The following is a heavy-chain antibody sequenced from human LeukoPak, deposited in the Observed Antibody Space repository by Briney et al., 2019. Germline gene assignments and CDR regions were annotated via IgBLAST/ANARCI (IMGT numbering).Heavy chain of an antibody. J-gene: IGHJ6*04. D-gene: IGHD2-21*02. CDR1: GFTFSSYW. Sequence: GGSLRLSCAASGFTFSSYWMSWVRQAPGKGLEWVANIKQDGSEKYYVDSVKGRFTISRDNAKNSLYLQMNSLRAEDTAVYYCARDIVVVTAILDVWGKGTTVTVSS. CDR3: ARDIVVVTAILDV. CDR2: IKQDGSEK. V-gene: IGHV3-7*01.